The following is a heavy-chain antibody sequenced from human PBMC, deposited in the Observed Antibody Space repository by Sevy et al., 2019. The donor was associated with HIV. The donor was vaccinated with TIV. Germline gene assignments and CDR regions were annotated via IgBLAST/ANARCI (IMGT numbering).Heavy chain of an antibody. CDR3: ARGGGSGWDYFGS. CDR1: GGTFSRDG. Sequence: ASVKVSCKASGGTFSRDGISWVRQAPGQGLEWMGGIISFFDMTNYAQKFQGRVTITADESTSTVYMELSSLRFEDTAGYYWARGGGSGWDYFGSWGQGTLVTVSS. V-gene: IGHV1-69*13. J-gene: IGHJ4*01. CDR2: IISFFDMT. D-gene: IGHD6-19*01.